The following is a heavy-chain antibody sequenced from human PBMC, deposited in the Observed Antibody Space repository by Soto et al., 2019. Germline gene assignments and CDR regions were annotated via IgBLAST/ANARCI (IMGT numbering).Heavy chain of an antibody. CDR3: ARGLSQWHDY. V-gene: IGHV4-34*01. D-gene: IGHD6-19*01. J-gene: IGHJ4*02. Sequence: SETLSLTCAVYGGSFSGYYWSWIRQPPGKGLEWIGEINHSGSTNYNPSLKSRVTISVDTSKNQFSLKLSSVTAADTAVYYCARGLSQWHDYWGQGTLVTVSS. CDR1: GGSFSGYY. CDR2: INHSGST.